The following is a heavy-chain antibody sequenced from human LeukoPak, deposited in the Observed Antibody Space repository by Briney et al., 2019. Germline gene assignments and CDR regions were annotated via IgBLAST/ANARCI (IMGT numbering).Heavy chain of an antibody. V-gene: IGHV3-23*01. J-gene: IGHJ4*02. CDR2: CDTGGGT. Sequence: TGGSLRLSCAASGFTFSSYAMTWVRQAPGKGLEWVSACDTGGGTYYADSVKGRFTISRDSSKSTLYLQMNSLRAEDTAVYYCARDSGDRTVDYWGQGTLVTVSS. CDR1: GFTFSSYA. CDR3: ARDSGDRTVDY. D-gene: IGHD1-1*01.